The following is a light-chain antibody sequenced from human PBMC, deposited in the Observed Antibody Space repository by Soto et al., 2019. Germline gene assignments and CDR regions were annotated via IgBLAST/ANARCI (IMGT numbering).Light chain of an antibody. Sequence: QSALTQPASVSGSPGQSITISCTGTSSDVGNYDLVSWYQQRPGKAPKLLIYENINRPSGVSDRFSASKSGNTASLTISGLQAEDEADYYCCSYAGIFSYYVFGSGTRSPS. J-gene: IGLJ1*01. CDR2: ENI. V-gene: IGLV2-23*01. CDR1: SSDVGNYDL. CDR3: CSYAGIFSYYV.